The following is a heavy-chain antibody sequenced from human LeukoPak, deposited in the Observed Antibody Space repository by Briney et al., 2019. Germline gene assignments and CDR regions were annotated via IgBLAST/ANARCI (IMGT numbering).Heavy chain of an antibody. CDR3: VRGIGSSSSL. D-gene: IGHD6-6*01. V-gene: IGHV3-7*01. CDR2: INDDGTKI. J-gene: IGHJ4*02. CDR1: GFTFRSYN. Sequence: GGSLRLSCAASGFTFRSYNMIWVRQAPGEGLEWVANINDDGTKIYYLDSVKGRFTISRDNAKNSLYLQMNSLRAEDTAIYYCVRGIGSSSSLWGQGTLVTVSS.